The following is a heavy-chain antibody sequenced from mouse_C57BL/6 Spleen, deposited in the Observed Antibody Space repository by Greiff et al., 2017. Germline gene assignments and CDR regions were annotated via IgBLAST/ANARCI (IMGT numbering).Heavy chain of an antibody. D-gene: IGHD1-1*01. Sequence: VQLQESGAELVKPGASVKISCKASGYAFSSYWMNWVKQRPGKGLEWIGQIYPGDGDTNYNGKFKGKATLTADKSSSTAYMQLSSLTSEDSAVYFCARSDGSSVWFAYWGQGTLVTVSA. V-gene: IGHV1-80*01. CDR3: ARSDGSSVWFAY. CDR2: IYPGDGDT. J-gene: IGHJ3*01. CDR1: GYAFSSYW.